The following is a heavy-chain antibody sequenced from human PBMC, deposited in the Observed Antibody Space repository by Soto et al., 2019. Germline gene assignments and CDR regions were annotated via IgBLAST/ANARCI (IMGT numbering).Heavy chain of an antibody. Sequence: VELQESRPGLVKPSETLSLTCTVSGGSISSYYWGWIRQAPGKGLELIWYIHYSGSTNYNPSRRSRVTISVDTPKNQFSLKVNSTIAADTAIYYCARGGVAARKGRWFDPWGQGTLVTFSS. D-gene: IGHD6-25*01. J-gene: IGHJ5*02. CDR1: GGSISSYY. V-gene: IGHV4-59*01. CDR3: ARGGVAARKGRWFDP. CDR2: IHYSGST.